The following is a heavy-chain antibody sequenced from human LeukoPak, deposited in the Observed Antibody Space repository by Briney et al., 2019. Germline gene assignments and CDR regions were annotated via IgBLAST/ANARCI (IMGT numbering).Heavy chain of an antibody. J-gene: IGHJ4*02. D-gene: IGHD3-3*02. Sequence: GGSLRLSCAASGFTFNRYGMSWVRQAPGKGLEWVSAISGSGGTTYYADSVKGRFTISRDNSKNTLYLQMNSLRAGDTAIYYCATDRHFSTFDYWGQGTLVTVSS. V-gene: IGHV3-23*01. CDR1: GFTFNRYG. CDR3: ATDRHFSTFDY. CDR2: ISGSGGTT.